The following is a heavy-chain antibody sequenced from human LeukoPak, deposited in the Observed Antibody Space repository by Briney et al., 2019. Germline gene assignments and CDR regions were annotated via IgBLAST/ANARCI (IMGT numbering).Heavy chain of an antibody. J-gene: IGHJ5*02. CDR3: VRDQRGLPHWFDP. D-gene: IGHD6-25*01. CDR2: IDGDGSST. CDR1: GFTFSSYW. Sequence: PGGSLRLSCTASGFTFSSYWMHWVRQAPGEGLLWVSRIDGDGSSTNYADSVKGRFTISRDNAKNTLYLQMNSLRVEDTAIYYCVRDQRGLPHWFDPWGQGTLVTVSS. V-gene: IGHV3-74*01.